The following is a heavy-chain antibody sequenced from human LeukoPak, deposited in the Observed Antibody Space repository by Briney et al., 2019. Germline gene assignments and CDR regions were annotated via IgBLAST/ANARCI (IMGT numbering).Heavy chain of an antibody. J-gene: IGHJ5*02. CDR2: INPSGGST. V-gene: IGHV1-46*01. CDR3: ARGGYYYGPGGWFDP. D-gene: IGHD3-10*01. CDR1: GYTFTSYY. Sequence: ASVKVSCKASGYTFTSYYMHWVRQAPGQGLEWMGIINPSGGSTSYAQKFQGRVTMTRNTSISTAYMELSSLRSEDTAVYYCARGGYYYGPGGWFDPWGQGTLVTVSS.